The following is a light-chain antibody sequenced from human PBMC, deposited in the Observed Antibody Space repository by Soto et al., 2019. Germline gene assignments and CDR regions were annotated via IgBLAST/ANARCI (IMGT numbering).Light chain of an antibody. CDR1: QTIYTF. J-gene: IGKJ5*01. Sequence: EILLTQSPATLSLSPGERATLSCRASQTIYTFLAWYQHLTGQVPRLLIHDASKRATGIPARFNGSGSGTDFTLTISSLEREDFAFYYCQQYHSWPPITFGQGTRLEIK. CDR3: QQYHSWPPIT. CDR2: DAS. V-gene: IGKV3-11*01.